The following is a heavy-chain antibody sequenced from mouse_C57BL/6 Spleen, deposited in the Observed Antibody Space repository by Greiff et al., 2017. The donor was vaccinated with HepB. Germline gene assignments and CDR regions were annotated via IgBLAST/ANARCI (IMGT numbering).Heavy chain of an antibody. D-gene: IGHD2-3*01. CDR2: IWGDGST. J-gene: IGHJ1*03. Sequence: VMLVESGPGLVAPSQSLSITCTVSGFSLTSYGVSWVRQPPGKGLEWLGVIWGDGSTNYHSALISRLSISKDNSKSQVILKLNSLQTDDTATYYCAKPGNYDGFPYWYFDVWGTGTTVTVSS. V-gene: IGHV2-3*01. CDR1: GFSLTSYG. CDR3: AKPGNYDGFPYWYFDV.